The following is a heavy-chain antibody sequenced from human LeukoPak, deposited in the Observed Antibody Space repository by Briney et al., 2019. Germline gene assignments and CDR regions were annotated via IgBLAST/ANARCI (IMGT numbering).Heavy chain of an antibody. Sequence: GGSLRLSCAASGFTFSSYWMSWVRQAPGKGLEWVANIKKDGSEKYYVDSVKGRFTISRDNAKTSLYLQMNSLRAEDTDVYYCARDLSGVTGYTYGRGIDYWGQGTLVTVSS. CDR2: IKKDGSEK. J-gene: IGHJ4*02. CDR1: GFTFSSYW. V-gene: IGHV3-7*01. D-gene: IGHD5-18*01. CDR3: ARDLSGVTGYTYGRGIDY.